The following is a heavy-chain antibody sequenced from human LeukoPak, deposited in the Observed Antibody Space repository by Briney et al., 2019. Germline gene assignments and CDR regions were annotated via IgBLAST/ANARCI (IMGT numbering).Heavy chain of an antibody. Sequence: ASVKVSCKASGGTFSSYATSWVRQDPGQGLEWMGGIIPIFGTANYAQKFQGRVTITADEYTSTAYMELSSLRSEDTAVYYCARGRDFYYYDSSGYFTWFDPWGQGTLVTVSS. CDR2: IIPIFGTA. J-gene: IGHJ5*02. CDR1: GGTFSSYA. V-gene: IGHV1-69*01. D-gene: IGHD3-22*01. CDR3: ARGRDFYYYDSSGYFTWFDP.